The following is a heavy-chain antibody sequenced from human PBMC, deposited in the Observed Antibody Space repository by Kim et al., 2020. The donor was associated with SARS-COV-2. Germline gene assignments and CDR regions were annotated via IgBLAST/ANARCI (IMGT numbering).Heavy chain of an antibody. CDR2: INPSGGST. J-gene: IGHJ6*02. CDR1: GYTFTSYY. V-gene: IGHV1-46*03. CDR3: AVPGPNQNYVWGHAV. Sequence: ASVKVSCKASGYTFTSYYMHWVRQAPGQGLEWMGIINPSGGSTSYAQKFQGRVTMTRDTSTSTVYMELSSLRSEDTAVYYCAVPGPNQNYVWGHAVWGQGTTVTVSS. D-gene: IGHD3-16*01.